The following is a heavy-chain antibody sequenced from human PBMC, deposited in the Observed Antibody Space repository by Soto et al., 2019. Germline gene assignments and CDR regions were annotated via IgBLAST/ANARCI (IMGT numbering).Heavy chain of an antibody. CDR2: ISSSSSYT. D-gene: IGHD6-13*01. J-gene: IGHJ6*02. V-gene: IGHV3-11*06. CDR1: GFTFSDYY. Sequence: QVQLVESGGGLVKPGGSLRLSCAASGFTFSDYYMSWIRQAPGKGLEWVSYISSSSSYTNYADSAKGRFTISRDNAKNSLYLQMNSLRAEDTAVYYCARGDSSSWYGAHYYYYGMDVWGQGTTVTVSS. CDR3: ARGDSSSWYGAHYYYYGMDV.